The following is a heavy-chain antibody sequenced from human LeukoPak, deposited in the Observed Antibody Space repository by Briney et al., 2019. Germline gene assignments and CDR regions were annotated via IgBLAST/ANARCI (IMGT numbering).Heavy chain of an antibody. Sequence: SGGSLRLSCAASGFTFSDYYMSWIRQAPGKGLEWVSYISSSGSTIYYADSVKGRFTTSRDNAKNSLYMQMNSLRAEDTAVYYCARETPYYYDSSGHLDYWGQGTLVTVSS. D-gene: IGHD3-22*01. V-gene: IGHV3-11*04. J-gene: IGHJ4*02. CDR3: ARETPYYYDSSGHLDY. CDR1: GFTFSDYY. CDR2: ISSSGSTI.